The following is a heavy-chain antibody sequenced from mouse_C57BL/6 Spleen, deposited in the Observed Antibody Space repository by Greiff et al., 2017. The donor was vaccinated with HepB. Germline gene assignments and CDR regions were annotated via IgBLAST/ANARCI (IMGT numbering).Heavy chain of an antibody. CDR1: GFTFSDYG. V-gene: IGHV5-17*01. J-gene: IGHJ3*01. D-gene: IGHD1-1*01. CDR3: ALITTVAY. Sequence: EVQLQESGGGLVKPGGSLKLSCAASGFTFSDYGMHWVRQAPEKGLEWVAYISSGSSTIYYADTVKGRFTISRDNAKNTLFLQMTSLRSEDTAMYYCALITTVAYWGQGTLVTVSA. CDR2: ISSGSSTI.